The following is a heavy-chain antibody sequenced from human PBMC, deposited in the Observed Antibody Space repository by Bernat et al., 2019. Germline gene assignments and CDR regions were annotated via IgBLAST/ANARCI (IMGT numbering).Heavy chain of an antibody. J-gene: IGHJ4*02. CDR2: IYSSGST. V-gene: IGHV4-61*02. Sequence: QVQLQESGPGLVKPSQTLSLTCTVSGGSISSGSYYWSWIRQPAGKGLEWIGRIYSSGSTNYNPSLKSRVTISVDTSKNQFSLNLTSVTAADTAVYYCARALGSACDPFDYWGQGTLVTVSS. CDR1: GGSISSGSYY. D-gene: IGHD5-12*01. CDR3: ARALGSACDPFDY.